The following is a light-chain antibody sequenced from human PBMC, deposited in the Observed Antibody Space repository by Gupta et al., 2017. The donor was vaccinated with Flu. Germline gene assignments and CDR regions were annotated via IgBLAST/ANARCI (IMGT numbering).Light chain of an antibody. Sequence: DIQMTQSPSSLSASVGDRGTISCRASQDITRGLAWYQQKPGKAPKSLIYGASSLQSGVPSRFSGSGSGTDFTLTINNQQPEDFATYYCQQYNSYPLYTFGQGTKLEVK. CDR3: QQYNSYPLYT. V-gene: IGKV1D-16*01. CDR2: GAS. CDR1: QDITRG. J-gene: IGKJ2*01.